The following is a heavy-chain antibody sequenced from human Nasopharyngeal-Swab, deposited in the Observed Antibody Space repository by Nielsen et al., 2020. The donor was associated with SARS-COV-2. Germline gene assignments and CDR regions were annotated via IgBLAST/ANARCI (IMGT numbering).Heavy chain of an antibody. V-gene: IGHV4-34*01. CDR1: GGSFSGYY. D-gene: IGHD6-13*01. Sequence: SETLSLTCAVYGGSFSGYYWSWIRQPPGKGLEWNGEINHSGSTNYNPSLKSRVTISVDTSKNQFSLKLNSVTAADTAVYYCARGIVVDSSSWYPSYFDYWGQGTLVTVSS. CDR2: INHSGST. CDR3: ARGIVVDSSSWYPSYFDY. J-gene: IGHJ4*02.